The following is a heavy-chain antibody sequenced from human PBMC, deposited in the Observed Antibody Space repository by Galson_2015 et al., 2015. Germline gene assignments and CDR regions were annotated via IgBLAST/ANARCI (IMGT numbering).Heavy chain of an antibody. D-gene: IGHD6-13*01. CDR2: INWNGGST. V-gene: IGHV3-20*01. Sequence: SLRLSCAASGFTFDDYGMSWVRQAPGKGLEWVSGINWNGGSTGYADSVKGRFTISRDNAKNSLYLQMNSLRAEDAALYHCARCLGSCPLGDAFDIRGQGTTVTVSS. CDR1: GFTFDDYG. J-gene: IGHJ3*02. CDR3: ARCLGSCPLGDAFDI.